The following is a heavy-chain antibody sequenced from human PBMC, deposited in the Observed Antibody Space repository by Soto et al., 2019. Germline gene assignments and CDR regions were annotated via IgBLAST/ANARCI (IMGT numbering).Heavy chain of an antibody. Sequence: PSETLSLTCTVSGGSISTYSLNWIRQPPGKGLEWVGYISDSGSTNYNPSLQSRVTISVDTSKNQFSLNLRSVTAADTAVYYCARSRGGYFDYWGQGTLVTVSS. J-gene: IGHJ4*02. CDR1: GGSISTYS. CDR2: ISDSGST. V-gene: IGHV4-59*01. CDR3: ARSRGGYFDY. D-gene: IGHD3-22*01.